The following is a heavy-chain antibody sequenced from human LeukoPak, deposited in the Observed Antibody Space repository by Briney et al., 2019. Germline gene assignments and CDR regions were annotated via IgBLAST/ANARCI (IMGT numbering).Heavy chain of an antibody. CDR2: IIPILGIA. J-gene: IGHJ6*02. CDR3: AREVGSTIVVVITRSRVWGMDV. V-gene: IGHV1-69*04. D-gene: IGHD3-22*01. Sequence: SVKDSCKAPGGTFSSYAISWVRQAPGQGLGWMGSIIPILGIANYAPKFQGRVTITADKSTSTAYMELSSLRSEDTAVYYCAREVGSTIVVVITRSRVWGMDVWGQGTTVTVSS. CDR1: GGTFSSYA.